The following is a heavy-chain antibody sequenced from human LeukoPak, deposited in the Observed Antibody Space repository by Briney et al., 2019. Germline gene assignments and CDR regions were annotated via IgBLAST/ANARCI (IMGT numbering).Heavy chain of an antibody. CDR3: STRNPHSVDYYFDY. CDR1: GYTLTEVF. D-gene: IGHD4/OR15-4a*01. V-gene: IGHV1-24*01. CDR2: FDSEDGEK. J-gene: IGHJ4*02. Sequence: SVQVTCKVSGYTLTEVFMHWLRQAPGKELEGMGGFDSEDGEKFYAQKFQDRVTMTEDTSTDTASIEPSSQTADDAAVHYCSTRNPHSVDYYFDYWGPGPWSPSPQ.